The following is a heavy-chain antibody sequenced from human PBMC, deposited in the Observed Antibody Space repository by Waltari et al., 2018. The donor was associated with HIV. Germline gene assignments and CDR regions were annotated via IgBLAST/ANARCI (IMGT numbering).Heavy chain of an antibody. V-gene: IGHV3-7*01. CDR3: ARVVRDYYFDY. J-gene: IGHJ4*02. CDR2: IKQDGSEK. D-gene: IGHD1-26*01. CDR1: GFTFSSYW. Sequence: EVQLVESGGGLVQPGGSLRLSCAASGFTFSSYWMSWVRQAPGKGLGWVANIKQDGSEKYYVDSGKGRFTISRDNAKNSLYLQMNSLRAEDTAVYYCARVVRDYYFDYWGQGTLVTVSS.